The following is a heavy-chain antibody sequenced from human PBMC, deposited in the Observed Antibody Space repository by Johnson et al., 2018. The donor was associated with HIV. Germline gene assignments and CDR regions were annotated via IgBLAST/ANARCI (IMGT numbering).Heavy chain of an antibody. J-gene: IGHJ3*02. Sequence: VQLVESGGGVVQPGRSLRLSCAASGFTFSSYAMHWVRQAPGKGLEWVANIKQDGSEKYYVDSVKGRFTISRDNAKNSLYLQMNSLRAKDTAVYYCALSGGAAAYDAFDIWGQGTMVTVSS. CDR2: IKQDGSEK. CDR1: GFTFSSYA. CDR3: ALSGGAAAYDAFDI. V-gene: IGHV3-7*01. D-gene: IGHD6-13*01.